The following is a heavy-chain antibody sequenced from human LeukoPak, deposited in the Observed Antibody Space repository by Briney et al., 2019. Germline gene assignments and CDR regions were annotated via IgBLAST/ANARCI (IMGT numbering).Heavy chain of an antibody. CDR3: VKGMEDYDILTGVLDV. D-gene: IGHD3-9*01. Sequence: GGSLRLSCSASGFTFSSYAMHWVRQAPGKGLEYVSTISSNGGSTYYADSVRGRFTISRDNSKNTLYLQMSSLRAEDTAVYYCVKGMEDYDILTGVLDVWGQGTTVTVSS. CDR2: ISSNGGST. J-gene: IGHJ6*02. V-gene: IGHV3-64D*06. CDR1: GFTFSSYA.